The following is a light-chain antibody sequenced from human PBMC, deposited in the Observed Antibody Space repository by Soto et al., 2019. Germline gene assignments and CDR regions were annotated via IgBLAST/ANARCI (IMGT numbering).Light chain of an antibody. CDR2: EVN. Sequence: QSALTQPASVSGSPGQSITISCTGTSSDVGAYNYVSWYQQHPGKAPKLMIFEVNNRPSGVSNRFSGSKSGNTASLAISGLQAEDEADYYCSSYTSSTKVVFGGGTKLTVL. J-gene: IGLJ3*02. CDR1: SSDVGAYNY. V-gene: IGLV2-14*01. CDR3: SSYTSSTKVV.